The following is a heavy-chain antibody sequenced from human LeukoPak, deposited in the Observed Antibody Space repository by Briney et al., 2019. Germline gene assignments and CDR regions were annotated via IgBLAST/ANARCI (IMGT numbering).Heavy chain of an antibody. V-gene: IGHV1-69*13. CDR2: IIPIFGTA. J-gene: IGHJ6*03. CDR3: ARTDIVVVPAATPYYYYMDV. Sequence: SVKVSCKASGYTFTTYGFSWVRQAPGQGLEWMGGIIPIFGTANYAQKFQGRVTITADESTSTAYMELSSLRSEDTAVYYCARTDIVVVPAATPYYYYMDVWGKGTTVTVSS. CDR1: GYTFTTYG. D-gene: IGHD2-2*01.